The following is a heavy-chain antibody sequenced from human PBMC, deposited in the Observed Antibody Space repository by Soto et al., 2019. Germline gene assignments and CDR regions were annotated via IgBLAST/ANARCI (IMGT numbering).Heavy chain of an antibody. J-gene: IGHJ4*02. CDR3: ARHYAVVLYYFDY. D-gene: IGHD2-15*01. Sequence: SETLSLTCTVSGGSISSTTYYWGWMRQPPGKGLEWIARFFIGGSPYYSPSLKSRVTISVDTSKNQFALKLSSVTAADTAVYYCARHYAVVLYYFDYRGQGTLVTVSS. V-gene: IGHV4-39*01. CDR2: FFIGGSP. CDR1: GGSISSTTYY.